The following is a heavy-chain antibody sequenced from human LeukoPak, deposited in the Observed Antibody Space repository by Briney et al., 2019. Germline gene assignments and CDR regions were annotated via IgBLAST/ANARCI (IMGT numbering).Heavy chain of an antibody. V-gene: IGHV4-34*01. CDR1: GGSFSGYY. CDR2: INHSGST. J-gene: IGHJ5*02. CDR3: ARALGLYFFFEPAGWFDP. Sequence: SETLSLTCAVYGGSFSGYYWSWIRQPPGKGLEWIGEINHSGSTNYNPSLKSRVTISVDTSKNQFSLKLSSVTAADTAVYYCARALGLYFFFEPAGWFDPWGQGTLVTVSS. D-gene: IGHD3-3*01.